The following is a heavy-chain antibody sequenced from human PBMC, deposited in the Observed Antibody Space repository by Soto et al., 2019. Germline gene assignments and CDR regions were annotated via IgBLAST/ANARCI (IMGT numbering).Heavy chain of an antibody. D-gene: IGHD2-2*01. CDR2: IKQDGSEK. CDR3: ARDPNIVVVPAAIYYYYGMDV. V-gene: IGHV3-7*04. CDR1: GFTFSSYW. J-gene: IGHJ6*02. Sequence: GGSLRLSCAASGFTFSSYWMSWVRQAPGKGLEWVANIKQDGSEKYYVDSVKGRFTISGDNAKNSLYLQMNSLRAEDTAVYYCARDPNIVVVPAAIYYYYGMDVWGQGTTVTVSS.